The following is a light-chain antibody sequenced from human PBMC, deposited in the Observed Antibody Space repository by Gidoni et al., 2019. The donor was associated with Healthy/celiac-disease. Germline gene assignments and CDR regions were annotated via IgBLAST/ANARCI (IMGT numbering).Light chain of an antibody. CDR1: QSISSR. Sequence: DIQMTQSPSTLSASVGDRVTITCRASQSISSRLAWYQQNPGKAPKLLIYDASSLESGVPSRFSGSGSGTEFTLTISSLQPDDFATYYCQQYNSYSWTFGQGTKVEIK. CDR2: DAS. J-gene: IGKJ1*01. V-gene: IGKV1-5*01. CDR3: QQYNSYSWT.